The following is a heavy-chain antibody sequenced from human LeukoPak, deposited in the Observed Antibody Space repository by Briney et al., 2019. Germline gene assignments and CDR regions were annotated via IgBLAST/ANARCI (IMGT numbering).Heavy chain of an antibody. J-gene: IGHJ4*02. CDR2: INSDGSRT. CDR1: GFTFNNYW. Sequence: GGSLRLSCAASGFTFNNYWMHWVRQAPGKGLVWVSRINSDGSRTSYADSVKGRFTNSREDAKNTLYLQMNSLRAEDTAVYYCARDLVSGSLDYWGQGTRGIVSS. D-gene: IGHD1-26*01. V-gene: IGHV3-74*01. CDR3: ARDLVSGSLDY.